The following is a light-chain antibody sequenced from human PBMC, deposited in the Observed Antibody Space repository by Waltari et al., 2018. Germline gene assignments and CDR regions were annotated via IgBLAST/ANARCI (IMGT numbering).Light chain of an antibody. V-gene: IGKV3-20*01. J-gene: IGKJ1*01. CDR2: GAS. Sequence: EIVLTQSPGTLSLSPGERATLSCRASQSVSRALAWYQQKPCQAPRLLIYGASNRATGIPDRFSGSGSGTDFSLTISRLDPEDVAVYYCQHYERLPATFGQGTKVEIK. CDR1: QSVSRA. CDR3: QHYERLPAT.